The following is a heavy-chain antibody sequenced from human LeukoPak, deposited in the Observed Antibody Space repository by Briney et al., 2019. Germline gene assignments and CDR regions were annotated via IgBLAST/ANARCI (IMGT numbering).Heavy chain of an antibody. CDR3: ASSNGLDAFDI. D-gene: IGHD1-1*01. CDR1: GGTFSSYA. J-gene: IGHJ3*02. Sequence: SVTVSCKASGGTFSSYAISWVRQAPGQGLEWMGGIIPIFGTANYAQKFQGRVTITADESTSTAYMELSSLRSDDTAVYYCASSNGLDAFDIWGQGTMVTVSS. V-gene: IGHV1-69*13. CDR2: IIPIFGTA.